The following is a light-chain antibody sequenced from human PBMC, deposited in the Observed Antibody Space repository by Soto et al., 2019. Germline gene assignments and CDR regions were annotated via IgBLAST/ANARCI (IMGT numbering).Light chain of an antibody. CDR3: QQHNAWPLT. CDR1: QTLRNK. V-gene: IGKV3-15*01. J-gene: IGKJ3*01. CDR2: GGF. Sequence: IVLPQSPGTLSVSPGERVLLSCRASQTLRNKLAWYQQKPGQAPRLLLYGGFTRATGIPARFSGSGSGTEFTLTINSLQSEDFAIYYCQQHNAWPLTFGPGTKLDLK.